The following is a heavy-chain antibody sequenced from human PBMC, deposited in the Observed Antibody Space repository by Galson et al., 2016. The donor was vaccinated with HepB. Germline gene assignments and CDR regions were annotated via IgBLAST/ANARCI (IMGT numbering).Heavy chain of an antibody. Sequence: SLRLSCAASEFTFSTYGMHWVRQAPGKGLEWVALIWHDGSNKYYADSVKGRFTISRDNPKNTLYLQMNRLRAEDTGLYYCAREDPRIAAAILDSWGQGTMVTVSS. D-gene: IGHD6-25*01. CDR2: IWHDGSNK. CDR3: AREDPRIAAAILDS. CDR1: EFTFSTYG. J-gene: IGHJ3*01. V-gene: IGHV3-33*01.